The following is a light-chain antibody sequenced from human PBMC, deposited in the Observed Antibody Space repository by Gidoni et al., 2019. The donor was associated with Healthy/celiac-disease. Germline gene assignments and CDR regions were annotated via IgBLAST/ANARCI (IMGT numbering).Light chain of an antibody. J-gene: IGKJ5*01. Sequence: DIQMTQSPSSLSASVGDRVTITCQASQDISNYLNWYQQKPGKAPKLLIYDASNLETGVPSRFSGSGSGTDFTFTISSLQPEDIETYYCQQYDNLPITVGQGTRLEIK. CDR1: QDISNY. V-gene: IGKV1-33*01. CDR2: DAS. CDR3: QQYDNLPIT.